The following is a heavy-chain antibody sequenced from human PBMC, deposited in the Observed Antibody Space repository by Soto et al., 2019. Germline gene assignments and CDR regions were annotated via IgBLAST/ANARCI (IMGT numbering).Heavy chain of an antibody. CDR2: IYYSGST. Sequence: PSETLSLTCTVSGGSISSGDNYWGWIRQPPGKGLEWIGYIYYSGSTNYNPSLKSRVTISVDPSKNQFSLKLSSVTAADTAVYYCXSTIVIGPLRYYYGMDVWGQGTTVTVSS. CDR3: XSTIVIGPLRYYYGMDV. D-gene: IGHD2-15*01. V-gene: IGHV4-30-4*01. CDR1: GGSISSGDNY. J-gene: IGHJ6*01.